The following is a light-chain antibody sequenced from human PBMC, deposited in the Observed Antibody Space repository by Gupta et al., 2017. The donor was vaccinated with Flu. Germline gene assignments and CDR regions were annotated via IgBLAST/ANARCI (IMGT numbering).Light chain of an antibody. V-gene: IGLV1-51*02. CDR2: ENN. CDR3: GTRDSRLSGWV. J-gene: IGLJ3*02. Sequence: SSNIGDFYVSWNQQLPGTAPKLLIYENNKRPSGIPDRFSGSRSETSATLVITGLLTGDEAEYYCGTRDSRLSGWVFGGGTTLTVL. CDR1: SSNIGDFY.